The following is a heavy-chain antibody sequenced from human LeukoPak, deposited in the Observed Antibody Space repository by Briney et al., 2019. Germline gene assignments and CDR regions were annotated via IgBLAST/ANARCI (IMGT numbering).Heavy chain of an antibody. CDR2: MNPNSGNT. V-gene: IGHV1-8*01. Sequence: GASVKVSCKASGDTFTSYDINWVRQATGQGLEWMGWMNPNSGNTGYAQKFQDRVTLTRNTSISTAYMELSSLRSEDTAVYYCARGLSTRAYPKSPYYFDHWGQGTLVTVSS. CDR3: ARGLSTRAYPKSPYYFDH. J-gene: IGHJ4*02. D-gene: IGHD3-16*01. CDR1: GDTFTSYD.